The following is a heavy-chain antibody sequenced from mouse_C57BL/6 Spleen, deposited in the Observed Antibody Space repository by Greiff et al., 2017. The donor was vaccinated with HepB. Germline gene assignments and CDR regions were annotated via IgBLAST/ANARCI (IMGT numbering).Heavy chain of an antibody. V-gene: IGHV2-9-1*01. CDR2: IWTGGGT. CDR3: ARKHDYDDGYYFDY. CDR1: GFSLTSYA. J-gene: IGHJ2*01. Sequence: VMLVESGPGLVAPSQSLSITCTVSGFSLTSYAISWVRQPPGKGLEWLGVIWTGGGTNYNSALKSRLSISKDNSKSQVFLKMNSLQTDDTARYYCARKHDYDDGYYFDYWGQGTTLTVSS. D-gene: IGHD2-4*01.